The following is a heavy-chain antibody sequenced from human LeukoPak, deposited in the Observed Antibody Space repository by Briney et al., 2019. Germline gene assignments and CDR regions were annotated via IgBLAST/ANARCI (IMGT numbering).Heavy chain of an antibody. J-gene: IGHJ5*02. Sequence: PGGSLRLSCAGTGFTFSDYDMTWVRQAPGKGLEWISYISTGSSSMYYADSVKGRFSISRDNARNSLYLQMNSLRVEDTAMYYCASGPPLFDPWGQGTLVTVSS. CDR3: ASGPPLFDP. CDR2: ISTGSSSM. CDR1: GFTFSDYD. V-gene: IGHV3-48*01.